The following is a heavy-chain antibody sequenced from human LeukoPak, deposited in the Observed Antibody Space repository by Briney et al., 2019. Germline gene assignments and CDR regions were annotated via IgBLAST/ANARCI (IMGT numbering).Heavy chain of an antibody. D-gene: IGHD6-6*01. CDR1: GFTFSSYG. Sequence: PGGSLRLSCAASGFTFSSYGMHWVRQAPGKGLEWLAVISSDASNKYYADSVKGRFTISRDNSKNTLYLQMNSLRAEDTAVYYCARDHDSSSSGGPRLDYWGQGTLVTVSS. CDR3: ARDHDSSSSGGPRLDY. V-gene: IGHV3-30*03. CDR2: ISSDASNK. J-gene: IGHJ4*02.